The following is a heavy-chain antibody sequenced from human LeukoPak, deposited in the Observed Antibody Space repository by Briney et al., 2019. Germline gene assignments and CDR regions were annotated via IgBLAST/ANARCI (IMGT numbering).Heavy chain of an antibody. CDR3: AKGRSGSYSPTWDY. Sequence: GGSLRLSCAASGFVFSSYAMRWVRQAPGKGLEWVSGISGSDGSKYYADSVKGRFTISRDNSKNTLYLQMNSLRAEDTAVYYCAKGRSGSYSPTWDYWGQGTLVTVSS. D-gene: IGHD1-26*01. J-gene: IGHJ4*02. CDR2: ISGSDGSK. V-gene: IGHV3-23*01. CDR1: GFVFSSYA.